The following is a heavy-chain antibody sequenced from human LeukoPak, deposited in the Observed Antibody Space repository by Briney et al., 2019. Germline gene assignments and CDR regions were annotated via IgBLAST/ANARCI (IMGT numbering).Heavy chain of an antibody. CDR1: GGSISSYY. J-gene: IGHJ3*02. D-gene: IGHD6-19*01. Sequence: PSETLSLTCTASGGSISSYYWSWIRQPAGKGLEWIGRIYTSGSTNYNPSLKSRVTMSVDTSKNQFSLKLSSVTAADTAVYYCARDQSEQWLGDAFDIWGQGTMVTVSS. CDR2: IYTSGST. V-gene: IGHV4-4*07. CDR3: ARDQSEQWLGDAFDI.